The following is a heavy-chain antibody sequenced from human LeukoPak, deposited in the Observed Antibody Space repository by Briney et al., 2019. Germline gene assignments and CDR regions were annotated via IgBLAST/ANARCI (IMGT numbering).Heavy chain of an antibody. J-gene: IGHJ4*02. CDR3: ASPTAGLLIEYFDY. V-gene: IGHV3-23*01. Sequence: AGGSLRLSCAASGFTFSSYAMSWVRQAPGKGLEWVSAISGSGGSTYYADSVKGRFTISRDNSKNTLYLQMNSLRAEDTAVYYCASPTAGLLIEYFDYWGQGTLVTVSS. D-gene: IGHD1-26*01. CDR2: ISGSGGST. CDR1: GFTFSSYA.